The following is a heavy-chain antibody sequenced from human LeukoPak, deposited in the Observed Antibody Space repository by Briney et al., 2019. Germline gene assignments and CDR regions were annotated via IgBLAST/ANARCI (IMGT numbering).Heavy chain of an antibody. D-gene: IGHD6-19*01. CDR3: ATSQYSSGWYGALDI. Sequence: QPGGSLRLSCAASGLTFDDYTMHWVRQAPGKGLEWVSLISWDGGSTYYADSVKGRFTISRDNSKNSLYLQMNSLRTEDTALYYCATSQYSSGWYGALDIWGQGTMVTVSS. CDR1: GLTFDDYT. CDR2: ISWDGGST. V-gene: IGHV3-43*01. J-gene: IGHJ3*02.